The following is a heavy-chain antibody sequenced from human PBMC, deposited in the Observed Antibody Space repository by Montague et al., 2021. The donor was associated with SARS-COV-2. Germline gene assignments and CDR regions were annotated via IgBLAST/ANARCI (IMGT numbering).Heavy chain of an antibody. Sequence: SETLSLTCAVSDGSISSPNWRNWVRQTPGKGLARIGGIYHAGNTKYNPSLKSRVTIFIDKSKNHFSLQLSSVTVADTAVYYCARGTKRVFTYDYDSSGYASDYWGQGTLVTVSS. CDR3: ARGTKRVFTYDYDSSGYASDY. J-gene: IGHJ4*02. V-gene: IGHV4-4*02. CDR1: DGSISSPNW. D-gene: IGHD3-22*01. CDR2: IYHAGNT.